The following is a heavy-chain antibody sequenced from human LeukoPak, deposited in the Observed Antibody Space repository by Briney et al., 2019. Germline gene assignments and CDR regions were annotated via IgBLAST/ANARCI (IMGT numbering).Heavy chain of an antibody. V-gene: IGHV1-3*01. Sequence: ASVKVSCKASGYTFTNYALHWVRQAPGQRLEWMGWINAGNGNTEYSQNLQDRVTITRDTSATTAYMELSSLRSEDTAVYYCARGSYFYGSGSFMGSDYWGQGTLVTVSS. CDR3: ARGSYFYGSGSFMGSDY. J-gene: IGHJ4*02. CDR1: GYTFTNYA. D-gene: IGHD3-10*01. CDR2: INAGNGNT.